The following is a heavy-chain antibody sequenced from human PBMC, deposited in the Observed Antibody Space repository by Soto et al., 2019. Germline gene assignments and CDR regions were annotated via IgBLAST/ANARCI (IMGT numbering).Heavy chain of an antibody. J-gene: IGHJ4*02. CDR3: AKDLGAFDYGGNNDY. CDR2: ISGSGGST. Sequence: GGSLRLSCAASGFTFSSYAMSWVRQAPGKGLEWVSAISGSGGSTYYADSVKGRFTISRDNSKNTLYLQMNSLRAEDTAVYYCAKDLGAFDYGGNNDYWGQGTLVTVSS. D-gene: IGHD4-17*01. CDR1: GFTFSSYA. V-gene: IGHV3-23*01.